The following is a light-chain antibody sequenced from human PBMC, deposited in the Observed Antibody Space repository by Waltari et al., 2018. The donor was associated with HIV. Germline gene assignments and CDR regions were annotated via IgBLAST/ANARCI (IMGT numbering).Light chain of an antibody. J-gene: IGLJ3*02. CDR2: DVN. Sequence: QSALTQPRSVSGSPGQSVTISSTGPSSDVGGYHYVSWYQQHPGKAPKLMIYDVNKRPSGVPDRYSGSKSGNTASLTISGLQAEDEANYYCCSYAGSPPWVFGGGTKLTVL. CDR1: SSDVGGYHY. CDR3: CSYAGSPPWV. V-gene: IGLV2-11*01.